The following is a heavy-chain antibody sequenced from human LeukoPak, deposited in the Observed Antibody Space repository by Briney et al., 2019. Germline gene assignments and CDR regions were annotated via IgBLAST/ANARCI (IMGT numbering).Heavy chain of an antibody. CDR3: VRGVGVSRFNYFDP. CDR1: GFTFSSYN. CDR2: IWYDARDR. Sequence: GGSLRLSCAASGFTFSSYNMNWVRQAPGKGLEWVAVIWYDARDRYYADSVKGRFTISRDNSKNTLFLQMNSLRDDDTAVYYCVRGVGVSRFNYFDPWGQGTLVVVSS. J-gene: IGHJ5*02. D-gene: IGHD5-24*01. V-gene: IGHV3-33*08.